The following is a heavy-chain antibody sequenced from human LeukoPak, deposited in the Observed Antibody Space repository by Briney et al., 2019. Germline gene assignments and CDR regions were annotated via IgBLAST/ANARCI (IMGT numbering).Heavy chain of an antibody. V-gene: IGHV4-39*07. CDR2: IYYSGST. CDR1: GXXIXSSXXX. Sequence: SXXXSXTXTXXGXXIXSSXXXWGWIRQPPGKGLEWIGSIYYSGSTYYNPSLKSRVTISVDTSKNQFSLKLSSVTAADTAVYYCARANYYMDVWGKGTTVTVSS. CDR3: ARANYYMDV. J-gene: IGHJ6*03.